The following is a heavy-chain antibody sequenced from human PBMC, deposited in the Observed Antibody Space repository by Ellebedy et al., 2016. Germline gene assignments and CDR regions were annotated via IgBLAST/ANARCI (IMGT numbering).Heavy chain of an antibody. J-gene: IGHJ4*02. CDR3: AREVEFTDC. CDR1: GYIFTSYY. D-gene: IGHD3-10*01. Sequence: ASVKVSCKASGYIFTSYYIHWVRQAPGQGLEWMGMILPRDGSTVYAQKFQGRVTMTRDPSTSTIYMDLSSLRSEDTAVYYCAREVEFTDCWGQGTLVTVSS. V-gene: IGHV1-46*01. CDR2: ILPRDGST.